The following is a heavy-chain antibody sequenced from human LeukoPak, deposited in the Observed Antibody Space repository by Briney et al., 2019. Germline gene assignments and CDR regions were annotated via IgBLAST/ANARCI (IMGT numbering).Heavy chain of an antibody. V-gene: IGHV3-23*01. D-gene: IGHD3-22*01. CDR3: ARSYYYDTSGSYYFDY. Sequence: GGSLRLSCAASGFTFSSYAMSWVRQAPGKGLEWVSGISGSGGSTYYADSVKGRFTISRDNSKNTLYPQMNSLRAEDTAVYYCARSYYYDTSGSYYFDYWGQGTLVTVSS. J-gene: IGHJ4*02. CDR2: ISGSGGST. CDR1: GFTFSSYA.